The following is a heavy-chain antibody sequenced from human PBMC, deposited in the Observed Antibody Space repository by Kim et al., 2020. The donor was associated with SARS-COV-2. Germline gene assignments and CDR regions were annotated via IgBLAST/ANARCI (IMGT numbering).Heavy chain of an antibody. CDR1: GGSISSSSYY. V-gene: IGHV4-39*01. CDR2: IYYSGST. CDR3: ARLGSVYCGGDCCSGVFDC. J-gene: IGHJ4*02. D-gene: IGHD2-21*01. Sequence: SETLSLTCTVSGGSISSSSYYWGWIRQPPGKGLEWIGSIYYSGSTYYNPSLKSRVTISVDTSKNQFSLKLSSVTAADTAVYYCARLGSVYCGGDCCSGVFDCWGQGSLLTVSS.